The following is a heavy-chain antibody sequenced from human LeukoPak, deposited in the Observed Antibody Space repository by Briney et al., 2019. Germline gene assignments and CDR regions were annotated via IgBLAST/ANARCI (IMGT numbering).Heavy chain of an antibody. CDR2: IIPILGIA. CDR1: GGTFSSYT. D-gene: IGHD3-10*01. CDR3: ARDLRYYYGSGTGQDAFDI. V-gene: IGHV1-69*04. Sequence: GASVKVSCKASGGTFSSYTISWVRQAPGQGLEWMGRIIPILGIANYAQKFQGRVTITADKSTTTAYMELSSLRSEDPAVYYCARDLRYYYGSGTGQDAFDIWGQGTMVTVSS. J-gene: IGHJ3*02.